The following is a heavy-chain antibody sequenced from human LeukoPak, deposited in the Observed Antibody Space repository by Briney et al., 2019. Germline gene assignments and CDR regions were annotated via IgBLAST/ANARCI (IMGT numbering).Heavy chain of an antibody. J-gene: IGHJ4*02. Sequence: SETLSLTCAVYGGSFSGYYWSWIRQPPGKGLEWIGEINHSGSTNSNPSLKSRVTISVDTSKNQFSLKLSSVTAADTAVYYCARGGANYYGPGSYYKISRGPPDYWGQGTLVTVSS. V-gene: IGHV4-34*01. CDR2: INHSGST. CDR1: GGSFSGYY. D-gene: IGHD3-10*01. CDR3: ARGGANYYGPGSYYKISRGPPDY.